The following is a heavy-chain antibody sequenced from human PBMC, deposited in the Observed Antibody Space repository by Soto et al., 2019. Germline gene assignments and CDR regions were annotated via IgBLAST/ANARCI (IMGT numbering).Heavy chain of an antibody. CDR1: GYTFTSYA. D-gene: IGHD1-1*01. V-gene: IGHV1-3*01. CDR2: INAGNGNT. Sequence: ASVKVSCKASGYTFTSYAMHWVRQAPGQRLEWMGWINAGNGNTKYSQKIQGRVTITRDTSASTAYMELSSLRFEDTAVYYCARSYNWNDLYYFDYWGQGTLVTVSS. CDR3: ARSYNWNDLYYFDY. J-gene: IGHJ4*02.